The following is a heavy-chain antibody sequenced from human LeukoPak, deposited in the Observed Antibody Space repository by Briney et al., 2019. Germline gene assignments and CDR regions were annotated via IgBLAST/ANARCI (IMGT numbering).Heavy chain of an antibody. V-gene: IGHV1-46*01. Sequence: ASVKVSCKASGYTFTSYYMHWVRQAPGQGLEWMGIINPSGGSTSYAQKFQGRVTMTTDASTSTAYMELRSLRSDDTAVYYCARSGSYLLFDYWGQGTLVTVSS. J-gene: IGHJ4*02. CDR2: INPSGGST. CDR1: GYTFTSYY. CDR3: ARSGSYLLFDY. D-gene: IGHD1-26*01.